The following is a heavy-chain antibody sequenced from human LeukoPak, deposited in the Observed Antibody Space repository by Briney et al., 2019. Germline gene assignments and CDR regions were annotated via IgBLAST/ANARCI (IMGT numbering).Heavy chain of an antibody. D-gene: IGHD6-19*01. J-gene: IGHJ6*02. CDR2: FDPEDGET. V-gene: IGHV1-24*01. Sequence: ASVKVSCKVSGYTLTELSMHWVRQAPGKGLEWMGRFDPEDGETIYAQKFQGRVTMTEDTSTDTAYMELSSLRSEDTAVYYCATPPAGYSYYYYGMDVWGQGTTVTVSS. CDR3: ATPPAGYSYYYYGMDV. CDR1: GYTLTELS.